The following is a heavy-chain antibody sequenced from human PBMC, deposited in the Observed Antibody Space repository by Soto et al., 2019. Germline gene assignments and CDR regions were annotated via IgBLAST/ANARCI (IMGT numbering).Heavy chain of an antibody. V-gene: IGHV4-39*01. CDR3: ARLAAMVLNYFDY. Sequence: SETLSLTCTVSGGSISSSSYYWGWIRQPPGKGLEWIGSIYYSGSTYYNPSLKSRVTISVDTSKNQSSLKLSSVTAADTAVYYCARLAAMVLNYFDYWGQGTLVTVSS. D-gene: IGHD5-18*01. J-gene: IGHJ4*02. CDR1: GGSISSSSYY. CDR2: IYYSGST.